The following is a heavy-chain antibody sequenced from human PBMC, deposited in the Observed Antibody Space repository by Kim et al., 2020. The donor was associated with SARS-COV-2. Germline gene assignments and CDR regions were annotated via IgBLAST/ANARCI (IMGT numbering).Heavy chain of an antibody. CDR3: AREPVWFGELLPCDI. D-gene: IGHD3-10*01. CDR1: GYTITSYY. Sequence: ASVKVSCKASGYTITSYYMHWVRQAPGQGLEWMGIINPSGGSTSYAQKFQGRVTMTRDTSTSTVYMELSSLRSEDTAVYYCAREPVWFGELLPCDIWGQGTMVTVSS. V-gene: IGHV1-46*01. CDR2: INPSGGST. J-gene: IGHJ3*02.